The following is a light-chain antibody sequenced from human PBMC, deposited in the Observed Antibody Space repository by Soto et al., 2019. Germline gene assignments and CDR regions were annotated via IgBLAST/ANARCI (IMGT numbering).Light chain of an antibody. Sequence: QSALTQPASVSGSHGQSITISCSGTSSDVGGYKYVSWYQQHPGKAPKLMIYEVSYRPSGVSNRFSGSKSGNTASLTISGLQAEDEADYYCISYTSTNTLVFGTGTKVTVL. J-gene: IGLJ1*01. CDR3: ISYTSTNTLV. CDR2: EVS. V-gene: IGLV2-14*01. CDR1: SSDVGGYKY.